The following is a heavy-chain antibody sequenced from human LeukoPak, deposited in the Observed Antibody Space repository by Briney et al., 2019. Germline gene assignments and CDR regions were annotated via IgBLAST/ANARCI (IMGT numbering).Heavy chain of an antibody. CDR1: GFIVSRNY. CDR3: AKQEQLERYNWFDP. Sequence: GGSLRLSCAASGFIVSRNYMSWVRQAPGKGLEWVSVIYSGGSTYYADSVKGRFTISRDNSKNTLYLQMNSLRAEDTAVYYCAKQEQLERYNWFDPWGQGTLVTVSS. D-gene: IGHD6-6*01. CDR2: IYSGGST. J-gene: IGHJ5*02. V-gene: IGHV3-53*01.